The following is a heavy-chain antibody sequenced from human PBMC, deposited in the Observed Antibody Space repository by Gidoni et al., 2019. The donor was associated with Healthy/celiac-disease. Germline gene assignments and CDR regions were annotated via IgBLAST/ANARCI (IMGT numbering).Heavy chain of an antibody. D-gene: IGHD3-3*01. CDR2: IKSKTDGGTT. J-gene: IGHJ4*02. CDR3: TTGRRFLNYFDY. Sequence: EVQLVESGGGLVKPGGSLRLSCAASGLPFSNAWMSWVRQAPGKGLEWVGRIKSKTDGGTTDYAAPVKGRFTISRDDSKNTLYLQMNSLKTEDTAVYYCTTGRRFLNYFDYWGQGTLVTVSS. V-gene: IGHV3-15*01. CDR1: GLPFSNAW.